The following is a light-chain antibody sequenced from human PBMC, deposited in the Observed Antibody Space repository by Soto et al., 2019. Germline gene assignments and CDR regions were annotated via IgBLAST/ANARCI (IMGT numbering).Light chain of an antibody. Sequence: EIELTQSPGTLALSPGERATLSCRASQSVSSSYLAWYQQKPCQAPRLLIYGASSSATGIPDRFSGSGSGTVFTLTISRLEPEDFAVYYCQQYCSSQWTFGQGTKVEIK. CDR2: GAS. CDR3: QQYCSSQWT. CDR1: QSVSSSY. V-gene: IGKV3-20*01. J-gene: IGKJ1*01.